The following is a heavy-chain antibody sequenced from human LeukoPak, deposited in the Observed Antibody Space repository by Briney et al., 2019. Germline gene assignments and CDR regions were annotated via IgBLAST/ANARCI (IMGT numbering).Heavy chain of an antibody. CDR2: INGGGDKT. J-gene: IGHJ4*02. CDR1: GFSFTSYA. V-gene: IGHV3-23*01. D-gene: IGHD1-26*01. CDR3: AKSRGSTLFDS. Sequence: GGSLRLSCAASGFSFTSYAMSWVRQAPGKGLEWVSGINGGGDKTYYRDSVKGRITISRDNSKNTLYLQMNSLRAEDTAIYYCAKSRGSTLFDSWGQGTLVTVS.